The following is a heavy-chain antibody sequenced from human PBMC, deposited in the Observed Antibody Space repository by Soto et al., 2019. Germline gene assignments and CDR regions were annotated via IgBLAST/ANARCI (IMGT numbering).Heavy chain of an antibody. D-gene: IGHD2-21*02. J-gene: IGHJ4*02. CDR2: INHSGST. V-gene: IGHV4-34*01. CDR3: ARGGEGAVVTATSPPRPGDY. CDR1: GGSFSGYY. Sequence: PSETLSLTCAVYGGSFSGYYWSWIRQPPGKGLEWIGEINHSGSTNYNPSLKSRVTISVDTSKNQFSLKLSSVTAADTAVYYCARGGEGAVVTATSPPRPGDYWGQGTLVTVPQ.